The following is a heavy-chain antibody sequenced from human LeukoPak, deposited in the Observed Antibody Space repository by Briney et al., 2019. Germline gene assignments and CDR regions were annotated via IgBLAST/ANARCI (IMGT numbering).Heavy chain of an antibody. J-gene: IGHJ4*02. CDR3: ARGVAAAVWPD. V-gene: IGHV1-8*03. D-gene: IGHD6-13*01. Sequence: VASVKVSCKASGYTFTSYGISWVRQAPGQGLEWMGWMNPNSGNTGYAQKFQGRVTITRNTSISTAYMELSSLRSEDTAVYYCARGVAAAVWPDWGQGTLVTVSS. CDR1: GYTFTSYG. CDR2: MNPNSGNT.